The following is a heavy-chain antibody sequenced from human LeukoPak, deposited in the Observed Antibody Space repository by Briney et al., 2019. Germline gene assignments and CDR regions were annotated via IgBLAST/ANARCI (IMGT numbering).Heavy chain of an antibody. CDR1: GGSISSGSYY. Sequence: PSQTLSLTCTVSGGSISSGSYYWSWIRQPAGKGLEWIGRIYTSGSTNYNPSLKSRVTISVDTSKNQFSLKLSSVTAADTAVYYCARVGARDYWGQGTLVTVSS. CDR3: ARVGARDY. J-gene: IGHJ4*02. D-gene: IGHD1-26*01. V-gene: IGHV4-61*02. CDR2: IYTSGST.